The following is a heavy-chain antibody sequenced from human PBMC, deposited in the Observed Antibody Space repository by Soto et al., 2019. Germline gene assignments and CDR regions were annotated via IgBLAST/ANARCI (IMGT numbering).Heavy chain of an antibody. Sequence: QVQVVESGGGLVKPGGSLRLSCAASGFTFSDYYMTWIRQAPGKGLEWVSYISNSGGTINYADSVKGRFTISRDNAKNLLFQQMSSMRDENTVVYCSASALEYCSSGLCHLMMSYYYMDVWGKGTTVTVSS. CDR2: ISNSGGTI. D-gene: IGHD2-8*01. CDR3: ASALEYCSSGLCHLMMSYYYMDV. V-gene: IGHV3-11*01. J-gene: IGHJ6*03. CDR1: GFTFSDYY.